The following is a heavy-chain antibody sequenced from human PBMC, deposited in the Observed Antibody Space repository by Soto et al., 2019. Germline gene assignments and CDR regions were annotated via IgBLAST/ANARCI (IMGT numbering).Heavy chain of an antibody. CDR3: ARGPTTSAFSAMDV. V-gene: IGHV3-30-3*01. J-gene: IGHJ6*02. D-gene: IGHD1-1*01. CDR2: ISYDGDNK. CDR1: GFTFNYHA. Sequence: QVQLVESGGGVVQPGRSLRLSCAASGFTFNYHALNWVRQAPGKGLEWVAVISYDGDNKYIAESVKGRFTISRDSSKNTVSLQMNSLRTEDTAMYFCARGPTTSAFSAMDVWGQGTTVTVSS.